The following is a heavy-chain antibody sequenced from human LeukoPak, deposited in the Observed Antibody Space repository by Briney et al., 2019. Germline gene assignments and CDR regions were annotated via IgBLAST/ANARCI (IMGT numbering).Heavy chain of an antibody. CDR2: ISAYNGNT. D-gene: IGHD3-10*01. Sequence: GASVKVSCKASGYTFTSLGLSWVRQAPGQGLEWMGWISAYNGNTNYAQKLQGRVTMTTDTSTSTAYMELRSLRSDDTAVYYCARDRGVVRGVISWFDPWGQGTLVTVSS. CDR3: ARDRGVVRGVISWFDP. CDR1: GYTFTSLG. V-gene: IGHV1-18*01. J-gene: IGHJ5*02.